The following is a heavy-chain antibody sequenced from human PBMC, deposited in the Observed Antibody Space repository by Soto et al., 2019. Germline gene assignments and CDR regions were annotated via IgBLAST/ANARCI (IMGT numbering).Heavy chain of an antibody. CDR1: GGSFSAHY. V-gene: IGHV4-34*01. J-gene: IGHJ3*01. CDR2: INHGGST. Sequence: QVQLQQWGAGLLKPSETLSLTCAVYGGSFSAHYWSWIRQPPGKGLEWIGEINHGGSTNYSPSLKGRVAILVDPSKDQFSLKLTSVSAADTAVYFCARMSGTWYGASDLWGQGTMVSVSS. CDR3: ARMSGTWYGASDL. D-gene: IGHD6-13*01.